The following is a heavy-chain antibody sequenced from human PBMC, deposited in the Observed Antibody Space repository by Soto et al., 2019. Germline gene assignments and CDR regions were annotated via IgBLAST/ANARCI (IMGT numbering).Heavy chain of an antibody. J-gene: IGHJ4*02. V-gene: IGHV4-61*05. CDR1: GGSISSSSYY. CDR3: ARQSPPMGTVTNSDFDY. CDR2: IYYSGST. Sequence: SETLSLTCTVSGGSISSSSYYWGWIRQPPGKGLEWIGYIYYSGSTNYNPSLKSRVTISVDTSKNQFSLKLSSVTAADTAVYYCARQSPPMGTVTNSDFDYWGQGTLVTVSS. D-gene: IGHD4-4*01.